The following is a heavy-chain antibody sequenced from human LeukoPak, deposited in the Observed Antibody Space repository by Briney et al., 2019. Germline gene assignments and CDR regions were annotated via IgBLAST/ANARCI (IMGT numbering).Heavy chain of an antibody. CDR2: TSDSGGHT. D-gene: IGHD2-21*01. V-gene: IGHV4-59*01. CDR1: GGSISGYY. CDR3: ARWHSHGRYFDY. J-gene: IGHJ4*02. Sequence: SETLSLTCTVSGGSISGYYWNWIRQPPGQGLEWNGYTSDSGGHTDYKPSLKSRVAISVDTSKNQFSLKLTFATAADTAVYYCARWHSHGRYFDYWGQGALVTVSS.